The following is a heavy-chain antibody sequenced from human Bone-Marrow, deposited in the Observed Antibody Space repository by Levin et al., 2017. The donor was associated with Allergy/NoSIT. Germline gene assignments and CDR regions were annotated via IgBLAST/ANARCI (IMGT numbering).Heavy chain of an antibody. CDR3: TMFPQAAAGTAAGY. D-gene: IGHD6-13*01. V-gene: IGHV3-15*01. CDR2: IKSKTDGGTT. J-gene: IGHJ4*02. Sequence: GGSLRLSCSASGFTFSNAWMTWVRQAPGKGLNWVGRIKSKTDGGTTDYAAPVKGRFTISRDDSKNTLYLQMNSLKIEDTAVYYCTMFPQAAAGTAAGYWGQGTLVTVSS. CDR1: GFTFSNAW.